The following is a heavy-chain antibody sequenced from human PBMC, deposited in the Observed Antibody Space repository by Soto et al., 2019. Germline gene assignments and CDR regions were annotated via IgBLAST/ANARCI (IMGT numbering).Heavy chain of an antibody. CDR3: AKAAVVVVPAATFDY. CDR2: IWYDGSNK. Sequence: VGSLRLSCAASGFTFSSYGMHWVRQAPGKGLEWVAVIWYDGSNKYYADSVKGRFTISRDNSKNTLYLQMNSLRAEDTAVYYCAKAAVVVVPAATFDYWGQGTLVTVSS. D-gene: IGHD2-2*01. CDR1: GFTFSSYG. V-gene: IGHV3-33*06. J-gene: IGHJ4*02.